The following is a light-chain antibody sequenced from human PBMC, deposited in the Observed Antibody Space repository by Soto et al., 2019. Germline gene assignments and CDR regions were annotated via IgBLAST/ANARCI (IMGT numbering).Light chain of an antibody. J-gene: IGKJ2*01. Sequence: DIQMTQSPSSLSASVGDRVTVICRASQSVSNNLNWYQQKPGKAPKFLIYAASNLQSGVPSRFSGSGSGTDFTLTISSLQPEDFATYYCQQSYRTPYTFGQGTKLEIK. CDR3: QQSYRTPYT. CDR2: AAS. V-gene: IGKV1-39*01. CDR1: QSVSNN.